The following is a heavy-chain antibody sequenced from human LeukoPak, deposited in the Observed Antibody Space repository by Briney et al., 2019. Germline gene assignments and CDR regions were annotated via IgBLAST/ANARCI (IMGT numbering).Heavy chain of an antibody. J-gene: IGHJ4*02. D-gene: IGHD1-26*01. V-gene: IGHV3-23*01. Sequence: GGSLRLSCAASGFTFSSYGMSWVRQTPGEGLEWVSGISGSGGSTYYADSVKGRFTISRDNSKSTLYLQMNSLRAEDTAVYYCAKDTVGTFGFFDYWGQGTLVTVSS. CDR1: GFTFSSYG. CDR2: ISGSGGST. CDR3: AKDTVGTFGFFDY.